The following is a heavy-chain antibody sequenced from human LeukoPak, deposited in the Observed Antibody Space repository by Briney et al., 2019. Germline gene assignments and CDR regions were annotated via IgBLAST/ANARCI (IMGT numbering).Heavy chain of an antibody. CDR2: ISSSSSYI. D-gene: IGHD6-13*01. Sequence: GGSLRLSCAASGFIFSSYEMGWVRQAPGKGLEWVSSISSSSSYIYYVDSVKGRFTVSRDNAKNSLYLQMNSLRAEDTAVYYCARVWSPPYTSSWPYYFDYWGQGTLVTVSS. V-gene: IGHV3-21*01. CDR1: GFIFSSYE. J-gene: IGHJ4*02. CDR3: ARVWSPPYTSSWPYYFDY.